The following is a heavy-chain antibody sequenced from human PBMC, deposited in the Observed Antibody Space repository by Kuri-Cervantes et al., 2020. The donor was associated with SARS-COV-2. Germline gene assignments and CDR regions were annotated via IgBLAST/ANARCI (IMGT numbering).Heavy chain of an antibody. Sequence: GESLKISCAASGFTFSSYAMSWVRQAPGKGLERVANIKQDGSEKYYVDSVKGRFTISRDNAKNSLYLQMNSLRAEDTAVYYCARGLSRKPFDYWGQGTLVTVSS. CDR1: GFTFSSYA. V-gene: IGHV3-7*01. J-gene: IGHJ4*02. CDR2: IKQDGSEK. CDR3: ARGLSRKPFDY.